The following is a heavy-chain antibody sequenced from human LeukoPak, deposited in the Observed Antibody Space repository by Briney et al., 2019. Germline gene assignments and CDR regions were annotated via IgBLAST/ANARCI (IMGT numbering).Heavy chain of an antibody. CDR2: SSGSGGST. D-gene: IGHD3-22*01. CDR3: AKDAYYYDSSGYSPYDAFDI. Sequence: GGSLRLSCAASGFTFSSYAMSWVRQAPGKGLEWVSASSGSGGSTYYADSVKGRFTISRDNSKNTLYLQMNSLRAEDTAVYYCAKDAYYYDSSGYSPYDAFDIWGQGAMVTVSS. J-gene: IGHJ3*02. V-gene: IGHV3-23*01. CDR1: GFTFSSYA.